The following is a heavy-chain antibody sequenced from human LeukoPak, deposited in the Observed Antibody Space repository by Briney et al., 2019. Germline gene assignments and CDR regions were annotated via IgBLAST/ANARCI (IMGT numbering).Heavy chain of an antibody. CDR2: INPSDGST. Sequence: ASVKVSCKASGYTFTTYYLHWVRQAPGQGLEWMAIINPSDGSTSNAQKFQGRVTVTMDTSTSTVNMELSSLGSEDTAVYYCVIAAFDYWGQGTLVTVSS. V-gene: IGHV1-46*01. J-gene: IGHJ4*02. D-gene: IGHD2-21*01. CDR1: GYTFTTYY. CDR3: VIAAFDY.